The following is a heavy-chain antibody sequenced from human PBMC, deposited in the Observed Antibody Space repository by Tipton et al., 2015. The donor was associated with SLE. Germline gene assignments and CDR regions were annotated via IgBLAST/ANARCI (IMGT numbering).Heavy chain of an antibody. CDR3: ARGDGHGIYFDY. CDR2: INHSGST. CDR1: GGSISSSSYY. J-gene: IGHJ4*02. D-gene: IGHD1-14*01. Sequence: TLSPTCTVSGGSISSSSYYWSWIRQPPGKGLEWIGEINHSGSTNYNPSLKSRVTISLDTSKNQFSLKLRSVTAADTAGYYCARGDGHGIYFDYWGQVTLVTGSA. V-gene: IGHV4-39*07.